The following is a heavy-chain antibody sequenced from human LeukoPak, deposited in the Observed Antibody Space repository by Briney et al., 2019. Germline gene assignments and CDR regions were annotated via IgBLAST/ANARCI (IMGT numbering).Heavy chain of an antibody. CDR2: ISSSSSTI. Sequence: GGSLRLSCAASGFTFSSYSMNWVRQAPGEGLEWVSYISSSSSTIYYADSVKGRFTISRDNAKNSLYLQMNSLRAEDTAVYYCARDAYSSSWYVPPDYWGQGTLVTVSS. V-gene: IGHV3-48*01. J-gene: IGHJ4*02. D-gene: IGHD6-13*01. CDR1: GFTFSSYS. CDR3: ARDAYSSSWYVPPDY.